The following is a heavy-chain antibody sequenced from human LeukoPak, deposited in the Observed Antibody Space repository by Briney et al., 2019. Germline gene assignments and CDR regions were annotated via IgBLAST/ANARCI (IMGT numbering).Heavy chain of an antibody. CDR2: IYYSGST. J-gene: IGHJ4*02. V-gene: IGHV4-39*07. Sequence: SETLSLTCTVSGGSISSSSYYWGWIRQPPGKGLEWIGSIYYSGSTYYNPSLKSRVTISVDTSKNQFSLKLSSVTAADTAVYYCWGGTSSGYYYNYFEYWGQGTLVTVSS. D-gene: IGHD3-22*01. CDR1: GGSISSSSYY. CDR3: WGGTSSGYYYNYFEY.